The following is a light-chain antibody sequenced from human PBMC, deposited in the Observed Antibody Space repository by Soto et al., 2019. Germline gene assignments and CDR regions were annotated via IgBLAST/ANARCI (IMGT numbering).Light chain of an antibody. Sequence: EIVLTQSPATLSLSPGERATLSCRASQSVSSYLAWYQQKPGQAPRLLIYDASNRATGIPARFSGSWSGTDCTLTISSLEPQAAAVYYCQPRGNWPWAFGPGTKVEIK. V-gene: IGKV3-11*01. CDR1: QSVSSY. J-gene: IGKJ1*01. CDR2: DAS. CDR3: QPRGNWPWA.